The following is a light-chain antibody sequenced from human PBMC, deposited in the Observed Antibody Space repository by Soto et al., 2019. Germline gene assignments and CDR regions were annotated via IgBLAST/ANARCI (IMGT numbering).Light chain of an antibody. J-gene: IGLJ7*01. CDR3: AAWDDSLSGPVV. Sequence: QAVVTQPPSASGTPGQRVTISCSGSSSNIGSNYVYWYQQLPGTAPKLLIYRNNQRPSGVPDRFSGSKSGTSVSLAISGLRSEDEADYYCAAWDDSLSGPVVFGGGTQLTVL. V-gene: IGLV1-47*01. CDR2: RNN. CDR1: SSNIGSNY.